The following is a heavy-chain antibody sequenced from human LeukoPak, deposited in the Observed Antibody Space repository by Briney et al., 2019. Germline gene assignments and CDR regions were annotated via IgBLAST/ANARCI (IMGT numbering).Heavy chain of an antibody. CDR2: IYHSGST. Sequence: SQTLSLTCAVSGGSISSGGYSWSWIRQPPGKGLEWIGYIYHSGSTYYNPSLKSRVTISADRSKNQFSLKLSSVTAADTAVYYCARGVYSSSWYDYWGQGTLVTVSS. CDR3: ARGVYSSSWYDY. J-gene: IGHJ4*02. V-gene: IGHV4-30-2*01. D-gene: IGHD6-13*01. CDR1: GGSISSGGYS.